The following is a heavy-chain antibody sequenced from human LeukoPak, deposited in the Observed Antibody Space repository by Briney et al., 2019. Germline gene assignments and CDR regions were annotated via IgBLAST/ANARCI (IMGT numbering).Heavy chain of an antibody. CDR1: GYTFTNNY. CDR2: IYPRDGST. Sequence: ASVKVSCKASGYTFTNNYLHWVRQAPGQGLEWMGMIYPRDGSTSYAQNFQGRVTVTRDTSTTTVHMELRGLRSEDTAVYYCARDQEGFDYWDQGTVVTVSS. V-gene: IGHV1-46*01. CDR3: ARDQEGFDY. J-gene: IGHJ4*02.